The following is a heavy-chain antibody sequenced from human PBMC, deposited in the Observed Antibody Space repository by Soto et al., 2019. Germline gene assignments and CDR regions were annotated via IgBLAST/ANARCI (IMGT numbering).Heavy chain of an antibody. J-gene: IGHJ3*02. CDR3: ARADPDYGDYGNAFDI. D-gene: IGHD4-17*01. V-gene: IGHV3-74*01. CDR1: GFTFSSYW. Sequence: EVQLVESGGGLVQPGGSLRLSCAASGFTFSSYWMHWVRQAPGKGLVWVSRINSDGSSTSYADSVKGRFTISRDNAKNTLYLQMNSLRAEDTAVYYCARADPDYGDYGNAFDIWGQGTMVTVSS. CDR2: INSDGSST.